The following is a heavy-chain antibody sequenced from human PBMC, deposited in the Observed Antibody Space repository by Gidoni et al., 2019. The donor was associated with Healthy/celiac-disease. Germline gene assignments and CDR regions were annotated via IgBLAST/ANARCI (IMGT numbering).Heavy chain of an antibody. Sequence: EVQLVESGGGLVQPGGSLRLSCAASGFTFSSYWMSWVRQAPGKGLEWVANIKQDGSEKYYVDSVKGRFTISRDNAKNSLYLQMNSLRAEDTAVYYCARWLPPYYYYYGMDVWGQGTTVTVSS. J-gene: IGHJ6*02. V-gene: IGHV3-7*01. CDR2: IKQDGSEK. D-gene: IGHD5-12*01. CDR1: GFTFSSYW. CDR3: ARWLPPYYYYYGMDV.